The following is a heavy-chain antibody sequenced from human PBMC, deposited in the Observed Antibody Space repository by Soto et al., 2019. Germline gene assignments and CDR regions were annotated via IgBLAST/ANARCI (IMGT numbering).Heavy chain of an antibody. V-gene: IGHV5-51*01. CDR2: IYPGDSDT. D-gene: IGHD6-19*01. J-gene: IGHJ4*02. Sequence: EVQMVQSGAELKKPGESLKISCQGSGYSFANYWIGWVRQKPGKGLEWMGIIYPGDSDTRYSPSFQGHVTISADKSLNTAYLQWSSLRASDTAIYYCARAPSHGWFQHLDYWGQGTLVTVSS. CDR3: ARAPSHGWFQHLDY. CDR1: GYSFANYW.